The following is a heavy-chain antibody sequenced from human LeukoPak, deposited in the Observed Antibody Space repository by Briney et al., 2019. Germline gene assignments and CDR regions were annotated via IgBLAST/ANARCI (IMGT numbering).Heavy chain of an antibody. V-gene: IGHV4-30-4*01. CDR3: ARVPSSLYCSGGSCYTFDY. D-gene: IGHD2-15*01. CDR2: IYYSGST. Sequence: SETLSLTCTLSGGSISSGDYYWSWIRQPPGKGLEWIGYIYYSGSTYYNPSLKSRVTISVDTSKNQFSLKLSSVTAADTAVYYCARVPSSLYCSGGSCYTFDYWGQGTLVTVSS. J-gene: IGHJ4*02. CDR1: GGSISSGDYY.